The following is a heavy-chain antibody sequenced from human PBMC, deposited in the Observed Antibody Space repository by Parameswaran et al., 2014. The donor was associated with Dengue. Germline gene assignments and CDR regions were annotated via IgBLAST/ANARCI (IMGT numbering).Heavy chain of an antibody. V-gene: IGHV4-39*01. D-gene: IGHD1-26*01. CDR1: GGSISSSSYH. CDR3: ATIFPYSGSYSALDH. J-gene: IGHJ4*02. CDR2: IYYSGST. Sequence: ASETLSLTCTVSGGSISSSSYHWGWIRQPPGKGLEWIGSIYYSGSTYYNPSLKSRVTISVDMSKNQFSLKLSSVTAADTALYYCATIFPYSGSYSALDHWGQGILVTVSS.